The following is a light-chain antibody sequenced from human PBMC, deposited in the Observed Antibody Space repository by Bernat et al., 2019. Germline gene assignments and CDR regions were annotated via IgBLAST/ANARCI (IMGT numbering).Light chain of an antibody. CDR1: QSLVFSDGRTY. CDR3: MQGSYWPPYT. J-gene: IGKJ2*01. V-gene: IGKV2-30*01. Sequence: DVVMTQSPLSLPVTLGQPASISCRSSQSLVFSDGRTYLSWFLQRPDQSPRRLIYFVSTRESGVPDRFSGSGSGTDFTLKISRVEAEDVGIYYCMQGSYWPPYTFGQGTNLEI. CDR2: FVS.